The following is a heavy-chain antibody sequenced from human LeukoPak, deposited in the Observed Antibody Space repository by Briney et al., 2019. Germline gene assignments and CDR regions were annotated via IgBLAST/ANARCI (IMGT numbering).Heavy chain of an antibody. CDR3: AREVGYGDYGTEYFDY. Sequence: GGSLRLSCVGSGFTFSSYSMNWVRQAPGKGLEWIAYISGYIQYADSVKGRFTISRDNAKNSVYLQMNSLRAEDTAVYYCAREVGYGDYGTEYFDYWGQGTLVTVSS. CDR2: ISGYI. CDR1: GFTFSSYS. J-gene: IGHJ4*02. D-gene: IGHD4-17*01. V-gene: IGHV3-21*05.